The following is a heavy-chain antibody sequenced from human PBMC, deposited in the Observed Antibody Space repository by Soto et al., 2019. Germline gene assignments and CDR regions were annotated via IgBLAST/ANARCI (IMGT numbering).Heavy chain of an antibody. D-gene: IGHD5-12*01. CDR3: ARHHGPTTSENWFEP. CDR2: ISTYSGDT. J-gene: IGHJ5*02. CDR1: GYTFFTYD. V-gene: IGHV1-18*01. Sequence: QVHLVQSGVEVKTPGASVKVSCQASGYTFFTYDISWVRQAPGQGLEWMGWISTYSGDTKYAQKFQGRVTMTTATSTTTAYLELRSLRSDDTAVYYCARHHGPTTSENWFEPWGQGTLVTVSS.